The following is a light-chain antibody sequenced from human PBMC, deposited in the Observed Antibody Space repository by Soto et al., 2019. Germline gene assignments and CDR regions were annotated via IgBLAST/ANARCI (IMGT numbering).Light chain of an antibody. CDR2: AAS. J-gene: IGKJ1*01. V-gene: IGKV1-33*01. CDR1: QDIRKN. CDR3: QQYNNYATWT. Sequence: ENRVAITCQASQDIRKNLNWYQHKPGQAPKLLIYAASNLEIGVPSRFSGRGSGTDFTLTISSLQPEDFATYYCQQYNNYATWTFGQGTKVDIK.